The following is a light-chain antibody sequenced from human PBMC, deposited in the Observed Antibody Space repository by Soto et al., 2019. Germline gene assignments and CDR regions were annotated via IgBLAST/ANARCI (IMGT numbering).Light chain of an antibody. CDR3: QQSHSTPLT. V-gene: IGKV1-39*01. CDR2: GAS. J-gene: IGKJ4*01. CDR1: LRISKY. Sequence: DIPVIQSPSSLSASVGDRVTITCRASLRISKYLNWYQQKPGKAPKLLIYGASTLQSGVPSRFSGTGSGTDFTLIISSLQPEDYATYYCQQSHSTPLTFGGGTKLEV.